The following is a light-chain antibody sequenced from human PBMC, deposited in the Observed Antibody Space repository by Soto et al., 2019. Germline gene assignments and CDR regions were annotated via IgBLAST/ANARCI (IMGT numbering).Light chain of an antibody. J-gene: IGKJ1*01. CDR2: KTS. CDR1: QSISLW. Sequence: DIHMTQSPSTLSASVGDRVTITCRASQSISLWVAWYQQKPGRAPNLLIYKTSSLETGVPSRFSGSGSGTEFPLTLSRLQPYYFATYFCQHYKDYSWTFGQGTKVEVK. V-gene: IGKV1-5*03. CDR3: QHYKDYSWT.